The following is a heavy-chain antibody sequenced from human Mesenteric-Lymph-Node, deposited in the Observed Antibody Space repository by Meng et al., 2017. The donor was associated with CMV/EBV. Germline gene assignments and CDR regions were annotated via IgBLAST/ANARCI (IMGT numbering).Heavy chain of an antibody. V-gene: IGHV3-7*01. J-gene: IGHJ4*02. Sequence: GGSLRLSCVASGFIFSSYWITWVRQGPGTGLERVANINRDGSDNYYVDSVKGRFTISRDNAKNSLYLHMNSLRAEDTAVYYCARLDIVPTPRSFDYWGQGSLVTVSS. CDR2: INRDGSDN. D-gene: IGHD2-8*01. CDR1: GFIFSSYW. CDR3: ARLDIVPTPRSFDY.